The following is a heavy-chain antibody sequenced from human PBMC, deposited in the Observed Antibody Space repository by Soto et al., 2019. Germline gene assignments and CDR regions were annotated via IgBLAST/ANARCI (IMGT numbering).Heavy chain of an antibody. CDR3: AREDRDRETGLVPAAIDGMDV. Sequence: QVQLVQSGAEVKKPGSSVKVSCKASGGTFSRYSITWVRQDPGHGLEWIGRIIPIFGIASYAQKFQGRVTITADESTSTAYIELSSLRSDDTAVYYCAREDRDRETGLVPAAIDGMDVWGQGTTGTVSS. CDR1: GGTFSRYS. J-gene: IGHJ6*02. CDR2: IIPIFGIA. D-gene: IGHD2-2*01. V-gene: IGHV1-69*08.